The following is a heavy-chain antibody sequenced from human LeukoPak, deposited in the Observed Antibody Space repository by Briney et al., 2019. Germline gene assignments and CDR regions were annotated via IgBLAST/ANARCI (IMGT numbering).Heavy chain of an antibody. CDR3: ASRGGSGSYYIHY. CDR1: GGSISSSSYY. J-gene: IGHJ4*02. Sequence: PSETLSLTCTVSGGSISSSSYYWGWIPQPPGKGLEWIVCIYYSGSTYYNPSLKSRITISVDTSKNQFSRKLGSVTAADTSVYYCASRGGSGSYYIHYWGQGTLVTVSS. V-gene: IGHV4-39*01. CDR2: IYYSGST. D-gene: IGHD3-10*01.